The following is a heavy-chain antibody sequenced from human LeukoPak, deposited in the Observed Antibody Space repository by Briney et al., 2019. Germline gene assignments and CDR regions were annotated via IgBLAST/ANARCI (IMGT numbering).Heavy chain of an antibody. CDR2: IRYDGSNK. CDR1: GSTFSSYG. CDR3: AREIKRITMVRGAFDY. D-gene: IGHD3-10*01. V-gene: IGHV3-30*02. Sequence: GGSLRLSCAASGSTFSSYGMHWVRQAPGKGLEWVAFIRYDGSNKYYADSVKGRFTISRDNSKNTLYLQMNSLRAEDTAVYYCAREIKRITMVRGAFDYWGQGTLVTVSS. J-gene: IGHJ4*02.